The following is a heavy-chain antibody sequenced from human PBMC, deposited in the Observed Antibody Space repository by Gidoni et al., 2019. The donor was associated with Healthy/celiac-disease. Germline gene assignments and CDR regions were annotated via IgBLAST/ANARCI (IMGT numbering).Heavy chain of an antibody. D-gene: IGHD4-4*01. CDR3: ETAEVFLRSNPLYYYYYGMDV. CDR1: VFPPPALS. CDR2: FDPEDGET. V-gene: IGHV1-24*01. Sequence: VLLVQSEAEVQKHGASVNVYCKVSVFPPPALSMHWVRQATGKGLEWMGGFDPEDGETIYAQKFQGRVTRTEDTSTDTAYRGLSSLRSEDTAVYYCETAEVFLRSNPLYYYYYGMDVWGQGTTVTVSS. J-gene: IGHJ6*02.